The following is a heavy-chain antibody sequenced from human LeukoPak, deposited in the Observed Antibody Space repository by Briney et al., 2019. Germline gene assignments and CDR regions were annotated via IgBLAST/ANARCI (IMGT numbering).Heavy chain of an antibody. CDR3: ARQRDGYNSGSDY. Sequence: GESLKISCKGSGYSFTDYWIGWVRQMPGKGLEWMGIIYPGDSDTRYGPSFQGQVSISADKSISTAYLQWSSLKASDTAMYYCARQRDGYNSGSDYWGQGTLVTVSS. CDR2: IYPGDSDT. V-gene: IGHV5-51*01. J-gene: IGHJ4*02. D-gene: IGHD5-24*01. CDR1: GYSFTDYW.